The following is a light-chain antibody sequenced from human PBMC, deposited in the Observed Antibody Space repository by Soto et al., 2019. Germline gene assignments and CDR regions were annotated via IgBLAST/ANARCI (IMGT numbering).Light chain of an antibody. CDR3: LQRSVWPWT. Sequence: EIVLTQSPATLSLSPGERGTLSCRASQSVRRYFAWYQHKPGQPPRLLVYDTSNRAAGTPGRFGGSVAGTDVAVTISSLEAEECAVDYCLQRSVWPWTVGQGTKVEVK. CDR1: QSVRRY. J-gene: IGKJ1*01. CDR2: DTS. V-gene: IGKV3-11*01.